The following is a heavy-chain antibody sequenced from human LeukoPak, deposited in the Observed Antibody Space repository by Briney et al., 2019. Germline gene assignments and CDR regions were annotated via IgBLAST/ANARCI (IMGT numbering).Heavy chain of an antibody. J-gene: IGHJ4*02. CDR2: IIPIFGTA. CDR1: GGTFSSYA. Sequence: GSSVKVSCKASGGTFSSYAISWVRQAPGQGLEWMGGIIPIFGTANYAQKFQGRVTITADGSSSTAYMELSSLRSEDTAVYYCARVKVGATIQPFDYWGQGTLVTVSS. D-gene: IGHD1-26*01. V-gene: IGHV1-69*01. CDR3: ARVKVGATIQPFDY.